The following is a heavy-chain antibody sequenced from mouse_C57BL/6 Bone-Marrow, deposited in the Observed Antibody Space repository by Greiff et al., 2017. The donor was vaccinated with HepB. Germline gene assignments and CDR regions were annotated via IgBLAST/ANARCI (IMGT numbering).Heavy chain of an antibody. D-gene: IGHD1-2*01. V-gene: IGHV1-63*01. CDR3: AISITAIILVY. Sequence: LQESGAELVRPGTSVKMSCKASGYTFTNYWIGWAKQRPGHGLEWIGDIYPGGGYTNYNEKFKGKATLTADKSSSTAYMQFSSLTSEDSALYHCAISITAIILVYWRRDTTLTVST. CDR2: IYPGGGYT. J-gene: IGHJ2*01. CDR1: GYTFTNYW.